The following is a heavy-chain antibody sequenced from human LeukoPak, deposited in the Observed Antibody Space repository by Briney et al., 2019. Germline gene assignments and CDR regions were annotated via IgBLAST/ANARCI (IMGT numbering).Heavy chain of an antibody. Sequence: GGSLRLSCVASGFTFTNTWINWVRQAPGKGLEWVAVISYDGSNKYYADSVKGRFTISRDNSKNTLYLQMNSLRAEDTAVYYCARDGWVPYDYWGQGTLVTVSS. J-gene: IGHJ4*02. V-gene: IGHV3-30*03. CDR3: ARDGWVPYDY. CDR1: GFTFTNTW. CDR2: ISYDGSNK. D-gene: IGHD1-1*01.